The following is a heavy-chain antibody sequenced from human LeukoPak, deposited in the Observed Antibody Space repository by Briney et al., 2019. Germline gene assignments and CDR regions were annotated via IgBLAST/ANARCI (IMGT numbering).Heavy chain of an antibody. J-gene: IGHJ4*02. D-gene: IGHD3-10*01. CDR2: ISSGSGHI. CDR1: GFTFKTYS. CDR3: AKEDYYGSGSYYPLSDY. Sequence: GGSLRLSCTASGFTFKTYSMHWVRQAPGKGPEWVSSISSGSGHIYYADSVKGRFTISRDNAKNSLYLQMNSLRAEDTAVYYCAKEDYYGSGSYYPLSDYWGQGTLVTVSS. V-gene: IGHV3-21*01.